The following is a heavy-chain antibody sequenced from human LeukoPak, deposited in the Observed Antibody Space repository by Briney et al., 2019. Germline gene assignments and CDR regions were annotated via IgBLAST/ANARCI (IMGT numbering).Heavy chain of an antibody. V-gene: IGHV4-59*12. CDR1: GGSISSYY. CDR2: IYYSGST. D-gene: IGHD3-10*01. J-gene: IGHJ4*02. Sequence: SETLSLTCTVSGGSISSYYWSWIRQPPGKGLEWIGYIYYSGSTNYNPSLKSRVTISVDTSENQFSLKLDSVTAADTAVYYCASSNYYGSGSLDYWGQGTQVTVSS. CDR3: ASSNYYGSGSLDY.